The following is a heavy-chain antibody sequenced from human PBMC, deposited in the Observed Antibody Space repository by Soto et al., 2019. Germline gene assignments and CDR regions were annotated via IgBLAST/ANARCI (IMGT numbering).Heavy chain of an antibody. J-gene: IGHJ4*02. CDR1: GGSISSYY. D-gene: IGHD3-10*01. V-gene: IGHV4-59*01. CDR2: IYYSGST. CDR3: ARAAAAMVRGVMLDY. Sequence: PSETLSLTCTVSGGSISSYYWSWIRQPPGKGLEWIGYIYYSGSTNYNPSLKSRVTISVDTSKNQFSLKLSSVTAADTAVYYCARAAAAMVRGVMLDYWGQGTLVTVSS.